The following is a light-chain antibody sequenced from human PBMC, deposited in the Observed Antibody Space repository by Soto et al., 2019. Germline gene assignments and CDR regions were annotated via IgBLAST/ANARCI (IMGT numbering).Light chain of an antibody. V-gene: IGKV1-33*01. CDR3: QHYNYLTPIT. CDR2: DAS. J-gene: IGKJ5*01. Sequence: DIQMTQSPSSLSASVGDRVTITCQANQDINNHLNWYQQKSGKAPKLLIYDASNLETGVPSRFSGSGSGTDFSLTISSLQPEDVATHYCQHYNYLTPITFCQGTRLDIK. CDR1: QDINNH.